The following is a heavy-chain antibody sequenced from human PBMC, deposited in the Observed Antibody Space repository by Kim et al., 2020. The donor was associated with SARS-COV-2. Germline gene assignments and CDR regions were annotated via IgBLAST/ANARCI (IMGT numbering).Heavy chain of an antibody. CDR3: ARDRAHSSGWTYYYYGMDV. J-gene: IGHJ6*02. Sequence: GRFTLSRDNAKTSLYLQMNSLRAEDTAVYYCARDRAHSSGWTYYYYGMDVWGQGTTVTVSS. V-gene: IGHV3-11*06. D-gene: IGHD6-19*01.